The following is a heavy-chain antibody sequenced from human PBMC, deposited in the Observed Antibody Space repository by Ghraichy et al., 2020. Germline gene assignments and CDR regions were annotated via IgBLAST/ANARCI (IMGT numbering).Heavy chain of an antibody. CDR1: GGSISSYY. V-gene: IGHV4-59*01. CDR2: IYYSGST. D-gene: IGHD6-13*01. CDR3: ARGRIAAAGTVWFDP. Sequence: SETLSLTCTVSGGSISSYYWSWIRQPPGKGLEWIGYIYYSGSTNYNPSLKSRVTISVDTSKNQFSLKLSSVTAADTAVYYCARGRIAAAGTVWFDPWGQGTLVTVSS. J-gene: IGHJ5*02.